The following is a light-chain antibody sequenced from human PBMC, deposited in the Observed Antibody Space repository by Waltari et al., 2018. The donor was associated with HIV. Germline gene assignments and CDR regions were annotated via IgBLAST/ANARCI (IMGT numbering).Light chain of an antibody. V-gene: IGLV1-47*01. CDR1: PSNVETQC. J-gene: IGLJ3*02. CDR2: RNY. CDR3: GVWDSTLKQWL. Sequence: QSVLTQPPSASGPPGQTVTFSCSDSPSNVETQCLYWYQQPPGTAPKLLIYRNYQRPSGVPDRFSSSKSGASASLIISGLRSEDEADYSCGVWDSTLKQWLFGGGTKLTVL.